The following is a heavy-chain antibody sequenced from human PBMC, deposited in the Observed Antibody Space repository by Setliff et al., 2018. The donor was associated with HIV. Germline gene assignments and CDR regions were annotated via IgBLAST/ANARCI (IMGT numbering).Heavy chain of an antibody. J-gene: IGHJ4*02. CDR3: ARPYDSLYG. Sequence: SLTCTVSGGSISNSDFYWGWIRQSPGKGLEWIGSIYYRGATYYNPTLQSRVTISADTSKNQFYLKLTSVAAADTAIYYCARPYDSLYGWGQGVLVTVS. D-gene: IGHD3-22*01. CDR1: GGSISNSDFY. CDR2: IYYRGAT. V-gene: IGHV4-39*01.